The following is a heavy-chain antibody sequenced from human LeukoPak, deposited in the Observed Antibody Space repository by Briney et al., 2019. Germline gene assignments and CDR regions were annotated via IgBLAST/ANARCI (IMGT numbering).Heavy chain of an antibody. CDR3: ARLTAVAGKIGAFDI. CDR1: GGSISSSTYY. CDR2: IYYSGST. D-gene: IGHD6-19*01. J-gene: IGHJ3*02. Sequence: PSETLSLTCTVSGGSISSSTYYWGWIRQPPGKGLEWIGSIYYSGSTYYNPSLKSRVTISVDTSKNQFSLKLSSVTAADTAVYYCARLTAVAGKIGAFDIWGQGTMVTVSS. V-gene: IGHV4-39*01.